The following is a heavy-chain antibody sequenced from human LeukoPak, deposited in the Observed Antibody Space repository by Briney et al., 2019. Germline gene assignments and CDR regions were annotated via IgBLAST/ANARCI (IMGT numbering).Heavy chain of an antibody. J-gene: IGHJ4*02. Sequence: GGSLRLSCAASGFTFSTYCMLWVRQAPGKGLLWVSRINGDGSSTSYADSVKGRFTISRDNAKNTLYLQMNSLRAEDTAVYYCAKGPHFQDTTYWGQGTLVTVSS. CDR2: INGDGSST. CDR1: GFTFSTYC. D-gene: IGHD1-26*01. CDR3: AKGPHFQDTTY. V-gene: IGHV3-74*01.